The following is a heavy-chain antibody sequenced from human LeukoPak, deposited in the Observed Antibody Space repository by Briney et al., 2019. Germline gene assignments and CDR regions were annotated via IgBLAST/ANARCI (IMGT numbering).Heavy chain of an antibody. V-gene: IGHV1-2*02. CDR3: ARGEGVNYRYSGFGYFNAVGY. CDR2: INPNSGGT. CDR1: GYTFTGYY. D-gene: IGHD3-16*02. J-gene: IGHJ4*02. Sequence: GASVKVSCKASGYTFTGYYMHWVRQAPGQGLEWMGWINPNSGGTKYAQKLLGRVTVTRDTSISTAYMQLSRLRSDDTAVYYCARGEGVNYRYSGFGYFNAVGYWGQGTLVTVSS.